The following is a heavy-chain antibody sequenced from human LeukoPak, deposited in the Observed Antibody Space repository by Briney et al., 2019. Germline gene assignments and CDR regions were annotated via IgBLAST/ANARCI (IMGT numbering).Heavy chain of an antibody. Sequence: GGSLRLSWAPSGFTFSSYGMHWARQAPGKGLEWVAVISYDGSNKYYADSVKGRFTISRDNSKNTLYLQMNSLRAEDTAVYYCAKDQIAVAGGQDYWGQGTLVTVSS. CDR3: AKDQIAVAGGQDY. CDR1: GFTFSSYG. CDR2: ISYDGSNK. J-gene: IGHJ4*02. D-gene: IGHD6-19*01. V-gene: IGHV3-30*18.